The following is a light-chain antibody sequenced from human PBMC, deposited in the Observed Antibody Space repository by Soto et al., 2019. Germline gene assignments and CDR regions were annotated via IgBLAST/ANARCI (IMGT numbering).Light chain of an antibody. Sequence: DIQMTQSLSSLSSSVLYVFTIACRASQTISNYLHWYQKKPGKAPNLLIYDASRLQSGVPSRFSGSGGGTDFTLSISSVQPEDFATYFCQQSYMDPITFGQGTRLEIK. J-gene: IGKJ5*01. CDR3: QQSYMDPIT. CDR2: DAS. V-gene: IGKV1-39*01. CDR1: QTISNY.